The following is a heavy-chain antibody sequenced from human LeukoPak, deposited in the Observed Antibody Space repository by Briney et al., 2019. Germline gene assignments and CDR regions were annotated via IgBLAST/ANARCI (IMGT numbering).Heavy chain of an antibody. D-gene: IGHD6-13*01. J-gene: IGHJ4*02. CDR1: GYSFTSYW. Sequence: GESLKISCKGSGYSFTSYWIGWVRQMPGKGLEWMGIIYPGDSDTRYSPSFQGQVTISADKSISTAYLQWSSLKASDTAMYYCARRSSSSWPRSNYFDYWGQGTLVTVSS. CDR2: IYPGDSDT. CDR3: ARRSSSSWPRSNYFDY. V-gene: IGHV5-51*01.